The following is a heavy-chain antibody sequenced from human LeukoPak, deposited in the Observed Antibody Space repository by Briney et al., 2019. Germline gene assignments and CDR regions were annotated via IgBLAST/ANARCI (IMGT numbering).Heavy chain of an antibody. CDR2: ISAYNGKT. Sequence: ASVKVSCKGSGYTFTSYGISWVRQAPGQGGEWMGWISAYNGKTNYAQKLQGRVTMTTDTSTSTAYMELRSLRSDDTAVYYCARQVIPYGDYDYWGQGTLVTVSS. J-gene: IGHJ4*02. CDR3: ARQVIPYGDYDY. V-gene: IGHV1-18*01. D-gene: IGHD4-17*01. CDR1: GYTFTSYG.